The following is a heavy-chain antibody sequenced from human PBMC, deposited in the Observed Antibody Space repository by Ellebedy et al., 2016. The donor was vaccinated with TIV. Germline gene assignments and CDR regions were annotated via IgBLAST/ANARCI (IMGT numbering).Heavy chain of an antibody. CDR2: ISSSSSYI. V-gene: IGHV3-21*04. J-gene: IGHJ6*02. CDR1: GFTFSSYS. D-gene: IGHD3-10*01. Sequence: GGSLRLXCAASGFTFSSYSMNWVRQAPGKGLEWVSSISSSSSYIYYADSVKGRFTISRDNSKNTLYLQMNSLRAEDTAVYYCAKEPLPYYYGSGSYFKPHYYGMDVWGQGTTVTVSS. CDR3: AKEPLPYYYGSGSYFKPHYYGMDV.